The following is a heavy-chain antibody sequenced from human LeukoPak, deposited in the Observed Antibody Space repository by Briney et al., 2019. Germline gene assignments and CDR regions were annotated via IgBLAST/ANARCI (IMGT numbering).Heavy chain of an antibody. V-gene: IGHV1-8*02. J-gene: IGHJ5*02. D-gene: IGHD3-22*01. CDR1: GYTFTSYD. CDR3: ARGQHYYDSSGDNWFDP. Sequence: ASVKVSCKASGYTFTSYDINWVRQATGQGLEWMGWMNPNSGNTGYAQKFQGRVTMTRNTSISTAYMELSSLRSEDTAVYYCARGQHYYDSSGDNWFDPWGQGTLVTVSS. CDR2: MNPNSGNT.